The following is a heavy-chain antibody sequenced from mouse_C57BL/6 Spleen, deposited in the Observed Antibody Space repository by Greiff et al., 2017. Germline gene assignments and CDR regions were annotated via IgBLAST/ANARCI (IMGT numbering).Heavy chain of an antibody. CDR1: GYTFTSYG. D-gene: IGHD6-1*01. J-gene: IGHJ4*01. CDR2: IYPRSGNT. CDR3: ARDSAGYAMDY. Sequence: VQLQQSGAELARPGASVKLSCTASGYTFTSYGISWVKQRTGQGLEWIGEIYPRSGNTYYNEKVKGKATLTADKSSSTAYMELRSLTSEDSAVYFCARDSAGYAMDYWGQGTSVTVSS. V-gene: IGHV1-81*01.